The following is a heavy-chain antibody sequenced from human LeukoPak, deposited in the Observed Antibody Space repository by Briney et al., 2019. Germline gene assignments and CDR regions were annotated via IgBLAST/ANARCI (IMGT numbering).Heavy chain of an antibody. Sequence: SVKVSCKASGGTFSSYAISWVRQAPGQGLEWMGRIIPILGIANYAQKFQGRVTITADKSTSTAYMELSSLRSEDTAVYYCARDENSRGYYYHFDYWGQGTLVTVSS. CDR2: IIPILGIA. CDR1: GGTFSSYA. CDR3: ARDENSRGYYYHFDY. J-gene: IGHJ4*02. V-gene: IGHV1-69*04. D-gene: IGHD3-22*01.